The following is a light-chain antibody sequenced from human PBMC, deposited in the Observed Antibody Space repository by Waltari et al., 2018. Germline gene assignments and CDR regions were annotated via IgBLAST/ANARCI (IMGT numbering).Light chain of an antibody. Sequence: EIVLTQSPGTLSLSPGKRATLSCRASQNVTRTLAWYQQKPGQAPRLLIYGASNRSTGIPDRCSGSGSGTDVSLTISRLEPEDFAVYYCQHYLRLPATFGQGTKVEIK. J-gene: IGKJ1*01. CDR2: GAS. CDR1: QNVTRT. V-gene: IGKV3-20*01. CDR3: QHYLRLPAT.